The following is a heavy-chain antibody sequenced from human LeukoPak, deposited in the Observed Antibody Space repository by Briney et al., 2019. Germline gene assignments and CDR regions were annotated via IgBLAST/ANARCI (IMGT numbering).Heavy chain of an antibody. CDR2: ISWNSGSI. CDR3: ARGGGTQDFDY. V-gene: IGHV3-9*01. J-gene: IGHJ4*02. Sequence: PGGSLRLSCAASGFTFDDYAMHWVRQAPGKGLEWVSGISWNSGSIGYADSVKGRFTISRDNSKNTLYLQMNSLRAEDTAVYYCARGGGTQDFDYWGQGTLVTVSS. D-gene: IGHD1-7*01. CDR1: GFTFDDYA.